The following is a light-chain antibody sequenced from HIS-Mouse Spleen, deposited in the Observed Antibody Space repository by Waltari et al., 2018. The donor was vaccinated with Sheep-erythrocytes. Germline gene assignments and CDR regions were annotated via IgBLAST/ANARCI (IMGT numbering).Light chain of an antibody. J-gene: IGKJ2*01. Sequence: EIVLTQSPATLSLSPGERAPLPSRASQSVSSYLAWYQQKPGQAPRLLIYDASNRATGIPARFSGSGSGTDFTLTISSLEPEDFAVYYCQQRSNWYTFGQGTKLEIK. V-gene: IGKV3-11*01. CDR2: DAS. CDR3: QQRSNWYT. CDR1: QSVSSY.